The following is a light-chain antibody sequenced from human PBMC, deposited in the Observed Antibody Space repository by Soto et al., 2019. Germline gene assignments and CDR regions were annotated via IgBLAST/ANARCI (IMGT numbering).Light chain of an antibody. CDR1: QSVSSSH. CDR2: SAS. J-gene: IGKJ5*01. V-gene: IGKV3-20*01. Sequence: EIVLTQSPGTLSLSPGERATLSCRAIQSVSSSHLAWYQQKPGQAPRLLIYSASSRATGIPDRFSGSGSGTDFTLTISRLEPEDFAVYFCQRYGSSPLITFGQGTRLEI. CDR3: QRYGSSPLIT.